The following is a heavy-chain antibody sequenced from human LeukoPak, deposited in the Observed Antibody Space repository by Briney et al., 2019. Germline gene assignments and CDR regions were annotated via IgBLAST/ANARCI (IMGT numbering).Heavy chain of an antibody. CDR3: ARDYEDDAFDI. CDR2: IYTSGST. J-gene: IGHJ3*02. Sequence: SETLSLTCTVSGGSISSYYWSWIRQPAGKGLEWIGRIYTSGSTYYNPSLKSQVTISVDTSKNQFSLKLSSVTAADTAVYYCARDYEDDAFDIWGQGTMVTVSS. CDR1: GGSISSYY. D-gene: IGHD3-3*01. V-gene: IGHV4-4*07.